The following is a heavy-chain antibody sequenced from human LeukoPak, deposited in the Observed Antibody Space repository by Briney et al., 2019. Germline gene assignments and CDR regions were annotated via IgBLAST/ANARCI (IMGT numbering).Heavy chain of an antibody. CDR1: GFTFSSYW. CDR2: IKQDGSEK. D-gene: IGHD2-2*03. J-gene: IGHJ6*03. CDR3: ARDGYCSSTSCPVVYYYMDV. V-gene: IGHV3-7*01. Sequence: GGSLRLSCAASGFTFSSYWMSWVRQAPGKGLEWLANIKQDGSEKYYVDSVKGRFTISRDHAKNSLYLQMNSLRAEDTAVYYCARDGYCSSTSCPVVYYYMDVWGKGTTVTVSS.